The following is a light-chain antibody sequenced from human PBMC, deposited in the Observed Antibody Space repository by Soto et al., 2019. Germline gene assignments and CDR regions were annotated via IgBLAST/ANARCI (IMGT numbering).Light chain of an antibody. Sequence: DIQMTQSPSSLSAPEGERATITCRPSRGISNYVAWYQQKPGKVPKVLIYGASILQSGVPSRFSDRGSGTDFTLTISSLQPEDVATYYCQKYNSAPYTFGQGTKLEIK. J-gene: IGKJ2*01. CDR3: QKYNSAPYT. V-gene: IGKV1-27*01. CDR1: RGISNY. CDR2: GAS.